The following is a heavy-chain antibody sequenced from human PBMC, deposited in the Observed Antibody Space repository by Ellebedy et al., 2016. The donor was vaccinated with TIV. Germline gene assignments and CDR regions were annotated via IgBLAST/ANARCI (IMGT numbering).Heavy chain of an antibody. J-gene: IGHJ3*02. CDR2: ISFDGGNQ. D-gene: IGHD6-19*01. V-gene: IGHV3-30*18. CDR1: RIAFDLYG. CDR3: AKDRSKEVQWLDDPFDI. Sequence: GGSLRLSXVASRIAFDLYGMHWVRQAPGRGLEWVAVISFDGGNQYYADSVQGRFTIPRDNSKNTLFLQMTSLRPEDTAVYFCAKDRSKEVQWLDDPFDIWGRGTMVTVSS.